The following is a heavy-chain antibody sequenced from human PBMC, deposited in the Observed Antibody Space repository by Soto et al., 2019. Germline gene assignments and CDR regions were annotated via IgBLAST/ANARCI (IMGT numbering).Heavy chain of an antibody. Sequence: QLQLQESGPGLVKPSETLSLTCTVSGGSISSSSYYWGWIRQPPGKGLEWIGSIYYSGSTYYNPSLKSRVTMTKDTTKNQFSIKLSSVAAADTAVYYCAIHTYGNYVGTFEEAKSGGYYYMDGGGKGTTLIVSS. CDR3: AIHTYGNYVGTFEEAKSGGYYYMDG. J-gene: IGHJ6*03. CDR2: IYYSGST. D-gene: IGHD4-17*01. CDR1: GGSISSSSYY. V-gene: IGHV4-39*01.